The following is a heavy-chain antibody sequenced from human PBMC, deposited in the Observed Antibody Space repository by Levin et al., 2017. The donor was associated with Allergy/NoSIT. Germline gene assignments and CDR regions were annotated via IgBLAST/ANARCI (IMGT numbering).Heavy chain of an antibody. V-gene: IGHV3-33*01. CDR2: IWYDGSNK. CDR3: ARAKYSSSWMSAAFDI. Sequence: GGSLRLSCAASGFTFSSYGMHWVRQAPGKGLEWVAVIWYDGSNKYYADSVKGRFTISRDNSKNTLYLQMNSLRAEDTAVYYCARAKYSSSWMSAAFDIWGQGTMVTVSS. D-gene: IGHD6-13*01. CDR1: GFTFSSYG. J-gene: IGHJ3*02.